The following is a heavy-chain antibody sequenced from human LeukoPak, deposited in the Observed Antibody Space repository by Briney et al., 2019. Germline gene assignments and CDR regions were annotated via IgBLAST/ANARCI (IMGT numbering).Heavy chain of an antibody. CDR2: ISTRSSYL. CDR3: AREGPPSIYYDSSGYYSN. J-gene: IGHJ4*01. Sequence: GGSLRLSCAASGFTFSTYTMNWVRQAPGKGLQWVSSISTRSSYLYYADSVKGRFTISRDNSKNTLYLQMNSLRAEDTAVYYCAREGPPSIYYDSSGYYSNWXXXTLVTVSS. D-gene: IGHD3-22*01. V-gene: IGHV3-21*01. CDR1: GFTFSTYT.